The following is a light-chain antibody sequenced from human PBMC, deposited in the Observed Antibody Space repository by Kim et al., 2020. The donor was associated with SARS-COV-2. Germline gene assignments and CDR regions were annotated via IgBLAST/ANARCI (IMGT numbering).Light chain of an antibody. Sequence: DIQMTQSPSTLSASVGDRVTITCRASQSIDNWLAWYQQKPGKAPKLLIYKASSLETGVPSRFSGSRSGTEFTLTISSLQSDDFATYYCQHCYTSSPYSFGQGTKLEIK. CDR3: QHCYTSSPYS. CDR2: KAS. J-gene: IGKJ2*03. CDR1: QSIDNW. V-gene: IGKV1-5*03.